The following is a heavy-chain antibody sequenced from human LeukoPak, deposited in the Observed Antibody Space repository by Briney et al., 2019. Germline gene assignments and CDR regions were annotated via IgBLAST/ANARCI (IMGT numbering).Heavy chain of an antibody. Sequence: GGSLRLSCVASGFTFHDYSMYWVRQTPGKGLVWVSRINSDGRSTSYADSVKGRFTISRDNAKNTLYLQMNSLRAEDTAVYYCASRFPSYSLGYWGQGTLVTVSS. D-gene: IGHD2-21*01. CDR3: ASRFPSYSLGY. CDR2: INSDGRST. J-gene: IGHJ4*02. CDR1: GFTFHDYS. V-gene: IGHV3-74*01.